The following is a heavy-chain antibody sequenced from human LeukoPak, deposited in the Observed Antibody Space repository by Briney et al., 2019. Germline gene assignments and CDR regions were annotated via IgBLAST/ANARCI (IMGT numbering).Heavy chain of an antibody. CDR2: ISGSGGST. Sequence: PGGSLRLSCAASGFTFSSYAMNWVRQSPGKGLEWVSAISGSGGSTYYADSVKGRFTISRDNSKNTLYLQMNSLRAEDTAVYYCARDRYYYDSSGYYTMGFDPWGQGTLVTVSS. J-gene: IGHJ5*02. V-gene: IGHV3-23*01. CDR1: GFTFSSYA. CDR3: ARDRYYYDSSGYYTMGFDP. D-gene: IGHD3-22*01.